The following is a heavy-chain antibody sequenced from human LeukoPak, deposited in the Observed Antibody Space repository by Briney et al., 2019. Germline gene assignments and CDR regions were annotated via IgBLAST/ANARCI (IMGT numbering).Heavy chain of an antibody. CDR2: ISSSSSYI. V-gene: IGHV3-21*01. Sequence: GGSLRLSCAASGFTFSSYSMNWVRQAPGKGLEWVSSISSSSSYIYYADSVKGRFTISRDNAKNSLYLQMNSLRAEDTAVYYCARDLQEYYDFWSGSGRYNWFDPWGQGTLVTVSS. CDR1: GFTFSSYS. J-gene: IGHJ5*02. D-gene: IGHD3-3*01. CDR3: ARDLQEYYDFWSGSGRYNWFDP.